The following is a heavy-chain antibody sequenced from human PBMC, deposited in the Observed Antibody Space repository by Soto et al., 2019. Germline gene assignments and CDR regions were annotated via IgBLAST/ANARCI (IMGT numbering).Heavy chain of an antibody. CDR1: GFSFSTHG. V-gene: IGHV3-33*01. Sequence: QVQLVESGGGVVRPGRSLRLSCAATGFSFSTHGMHWVRQAPGKGLEWVAVIGNDGSEQYYSDSVKGRFTISRDNSKNTQYLQMNTLRADATAVDYCARDDNYADSGLAHWGQGILVTVSS. CDR3: ARDDNYADSGLAH. D-gene: IGHD4-17*01. J-gene: IGHJ4*02. CDR2: IGNDGSEQ.